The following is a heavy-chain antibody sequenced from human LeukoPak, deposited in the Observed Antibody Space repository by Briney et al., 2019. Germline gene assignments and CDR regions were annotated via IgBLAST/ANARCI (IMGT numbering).Heavy chain of an antibody. V-gene: IGHV3-21*01. D-gene: IGHD6-19*01. J-gene: IGHJ6*03. CDR3: ARAPLAVAGYFYYYMDV. CDR2: ISTSSYI. CDR1: GSTFSSYS. Sequence: GGSLRLSCAASGSTFSSYSMNWVRQAPGKGLEWVSSISTSSYISYANSVKGRFTISRDNAKTALYLQMNSLRAEDTAVYYCARAPLAVAGYFYYYMDVWGKGTTVTVSS.